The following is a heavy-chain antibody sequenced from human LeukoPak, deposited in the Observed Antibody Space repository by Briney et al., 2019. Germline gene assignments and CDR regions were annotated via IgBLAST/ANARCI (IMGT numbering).Heavy chain of an antibody. CDR2: IIPIFGIA. CDR1: GGTFSSYA. V-gene: IGHV1-69*04. CDR3: ARARTGVVPAAPYYYYGMDV. J-gene: IGHJ6*02. Sequence: SVKVSCKASGGTFSSYAISWVRQAPGQGLEWMGRIIPIFGIANYAQKLQGRVTITADKSTSTAYMELSSLRSEDTAVYYCARARTGVVPAAPYYYYGMDVWGQGTTDTVSS. D-gene: IGHD2-2*01.